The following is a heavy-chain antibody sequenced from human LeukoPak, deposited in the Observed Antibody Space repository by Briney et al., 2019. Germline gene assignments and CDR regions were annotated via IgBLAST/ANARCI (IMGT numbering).Heavy chain of an antibody. CDR3: ARGRRGGSSYGYNFDY. CDR1: GGSISRYY. D-gene: IGHD5-18*01. CDR2: IYTSGST. V-gene: IGHV4-4*07. Sequence: PSETLSLTCTVSGGSISRYYWSWIRQPAGKGLEWIGRIYTSGSTNYNPSLKSRVTMSIDTSKNQFSLKLSSVTAADTAVYYCARGRRGGSSYGYNFDYWGQGTLVTVSS. J-gene: IGHJ4*02.